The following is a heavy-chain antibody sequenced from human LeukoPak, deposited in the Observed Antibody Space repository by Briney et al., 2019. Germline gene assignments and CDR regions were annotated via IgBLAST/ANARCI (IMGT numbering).Heavy chain of an antibody. CDR1: GFTFSSYG. Sequence: GGSLRLSCAASGFTFSSYGMHWVRQAPGKGLEWVAVISYDGSNKYYADSVKGRFTISRDNSKNMLYLQMNSLRAEDTAVYYCAKDFMDVWGQGTTVTVSS. V-gene: IGHV3-30*18. J-gene: IGHJ6*02. CDR2: ISYDGSNK. CDR3: AKDFMDV.